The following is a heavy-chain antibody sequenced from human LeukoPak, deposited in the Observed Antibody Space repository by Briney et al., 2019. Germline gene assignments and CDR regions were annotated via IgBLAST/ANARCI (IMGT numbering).Heavy chain of an antibody. CDR1: GGSFSGYY. V-gene: IGHV4-34*01. Sequence: KPSETLSPTCAVYGGSFSGYYWSWVRQPPGKGLEWIGEINHSGSTNYNPSLKSRVTISVDTSKNQFSLKLSSVTAADTAVYYCARRSYSSSWYYWGQGTLVTVSS. CDR2: INHSGST. J-gene: IGHJ4*02. D-gene: IGHD6-13*01. CDR3: ARRSYSSSWYY.